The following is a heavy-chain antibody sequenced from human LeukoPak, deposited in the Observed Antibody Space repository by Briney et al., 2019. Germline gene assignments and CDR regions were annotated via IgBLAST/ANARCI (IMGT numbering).Heavy chain of an antibody. D-gene: IGHD6-13*01. J-gene: IGHJ4*02. Sequence: ASVKVSCKASGYTFTSYYMHWVRQAPGQGVEWMGIINPSGGSTSYEQKCQGRVTMPRDMSTSTVYMELSSLRSEDTAVYYCAAIDYSSSFSYWGQGTLVTVSS. CDR1: GYTFTSYY. CDR2: INPSGGST. CDR3: AAIDYSSSFSY. V-gene: IGHV1-46*01.